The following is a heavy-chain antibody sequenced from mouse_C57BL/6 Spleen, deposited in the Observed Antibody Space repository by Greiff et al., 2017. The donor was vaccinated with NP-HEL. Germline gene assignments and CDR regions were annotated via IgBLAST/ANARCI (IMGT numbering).Heavy chain of an antibody. V-gene: IGHV1-81*01. CDR1: GYTFTSYG. D-gene: IGHD1-1*01. CDR2: IYPRSGNT. J-gene: IGHJ2*01. Sequence: QVQLQQSGAELARPGASVKLSCKASGYTFTSYGISWVKQRTGQGLEWIGEIYPRSGNTYYNEKFKGKATLTADKSSSTAYMELRSLTSEDSAVYFCARRGITTVPFDYWGQGTTLTVSS. CDR3: ARRGITTVPFDY.